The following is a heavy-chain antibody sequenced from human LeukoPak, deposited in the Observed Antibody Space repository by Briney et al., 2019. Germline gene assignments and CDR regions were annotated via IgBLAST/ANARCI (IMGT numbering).Heavy chain of an antibody. CDR2: IYTSGST. Sequence: SETLSLTCTVSGGSISSYYWSWIRQPAGEGLEWIGRIYTSGSTNYNPSLKSRVTMSVDTSKNQFSLKLSSVTAADTAVYYCARELEEDCSSTSCYGWFDPWGQGTLVTVSS. J-gene: IGHJ5*02. CDR3: ARELEEDCSSTSCYGWFDP. D-gene: IGHD2-2*01. CDR1: GGSISSYY. V-gene: IGHV4-4*07.